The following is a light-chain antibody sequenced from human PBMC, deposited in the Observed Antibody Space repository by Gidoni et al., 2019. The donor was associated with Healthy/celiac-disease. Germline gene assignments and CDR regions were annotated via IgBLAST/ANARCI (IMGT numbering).Light chain of an antibody. V-gene: IGLV2-14*03. J-gene: IGLJ3*02. Sequence: QSALTQPASVLGPPGQSITISCTGTRSAVGGYNYVSWYQQHPGKAPKLMIYDVSNRPSGVSNRFSGSKSGNTASLTISGLQAEDEADYYCSSYTSSSTSRVFGGGTKLTVL. CDR3: SSYTSSSTSRV. CDR2: DVS. CDR1: RSAVGGYNY.